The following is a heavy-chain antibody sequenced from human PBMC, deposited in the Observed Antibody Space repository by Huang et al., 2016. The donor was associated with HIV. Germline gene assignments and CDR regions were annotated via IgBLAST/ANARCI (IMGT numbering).Heavy chain of an antibody. CDR1: GDSINSNTFY. CDR3: ARTGVAVSDDPEYFQH. Sequence: LQESGPGLVEPSETLSLTCAVSGDSINSNTFYWGWIRRPPGQALEWIGSIYYSGTTYYNPALKRRARIAVDASKNRIFLHLRSVTAADTGVYYCARTGVAVSDDPEYFQHWGQGALGTIS. J-gene: IGHJ1*01. V-gene: IGHV4-39*02. CDR2: IYYSGTT. D-gene: IGHD3-3*01.